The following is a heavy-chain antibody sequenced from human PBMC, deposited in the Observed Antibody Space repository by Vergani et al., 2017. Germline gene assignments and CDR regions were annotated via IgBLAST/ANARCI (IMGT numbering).Heavy chain of an antibody. CDR2: IRYDGSNP. CDR1: GYTFGHFD. CDR3: VKKGGSLYYYGVDV. J-gene: IGHJ6*02. D-gene: IGHD1-26*01. Sequence: QEQLLQSGGGVVQPGGSLRLSCIGSGYTFGHFDMHWVRQAPGKGLAWVAFIRYDGSNPQYIDSVKGRFTISRDNSKDTLFLQMNGLRPEDTGTYFCVKKGGSLYYYGVDVWGQGTTITGSS. V-gene: IGHV3-30*02.